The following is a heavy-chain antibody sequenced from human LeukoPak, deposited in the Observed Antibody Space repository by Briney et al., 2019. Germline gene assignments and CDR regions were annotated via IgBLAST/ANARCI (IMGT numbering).Heavy chain of an antibody. CDR2: SYYSGST. CDR1: GGSINSGGYY. D-gene: IGHD2-2*01. J-gene: IGHJ5*02. Sequence: SQTLSLTCTVSGGSINSGGYYWNWIRQHPGKGLEWIGNSYYSGSTYYNPSLKSRVNISLDTTKKQFSLKLTSVTAADTAVYYCARGTLTGAAAKFDPWGQGTLVTVSS. V-gene: IGHV4-31*03. CDR3: ARGTLTGAAAKFDP.